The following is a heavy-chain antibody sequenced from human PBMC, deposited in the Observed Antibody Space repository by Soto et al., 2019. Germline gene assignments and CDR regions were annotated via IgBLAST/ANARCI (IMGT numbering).Heavy chain of an antibody. CDR3: ARDPKGNNWFDP. V-gene: IGHV4-59*01. Sequence: LSLTCTVSGGSISSYFWSWIRQPPGKGLEWIGYIYYSGSTNYNPSLKSRVTISVDTSKNQFSLKLSSVTAADTAVYYCARDPKGNNWFDPWGQGTLVTVSS. CDR2: IYYSGST. J-gene: IGHJ5*02. CDR1: GGSISSYF.